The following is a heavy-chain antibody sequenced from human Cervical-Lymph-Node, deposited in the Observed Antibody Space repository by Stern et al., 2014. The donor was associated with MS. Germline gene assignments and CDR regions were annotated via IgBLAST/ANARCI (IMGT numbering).Heavy chain of an antibody. Sequence: EVQLVESGAEVKKPGESLKISCKLSGYSFTIYYIAWVRQMPGKGLAGMGVIYPYDSDTTYSPSFQGQVTISADKPITTAYLQWSSLRASDTAMYYCARHVQGFDYWGQGTLVTVSS. CDR3: ARHVQGFDY. CDR2: IYPYDSDT. CDR1: GYSFTIYY. V-gene: IGHV5-51*04. J-gene: IGHJ4*02.